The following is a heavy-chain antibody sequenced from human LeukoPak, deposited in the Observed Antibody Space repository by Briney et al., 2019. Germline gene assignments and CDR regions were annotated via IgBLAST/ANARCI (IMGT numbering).Heavy chain of an antibody. J-gene: IGHJ6*03. CDR2: ITSDGSST. CDR1: GFTFSTYW. V-gene: IGHV3-74*01. D-gene: IGHD3-10*02. Sequence: GGSLRLSCVASGFTFSTYWMHWVRQAPGKGLVWVSRITSDGSSTSYADSVKGRFTISRDKAKNTLYLQMNSLRAEDTAVYYCARALCYTSIYMDVWGKGTTVTVSS. CDR3: ARALCYTSIYMDV.